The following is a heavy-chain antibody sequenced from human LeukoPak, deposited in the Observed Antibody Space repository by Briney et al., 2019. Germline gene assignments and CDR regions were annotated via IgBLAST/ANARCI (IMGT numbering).Heavy chain of an antibody. CDR1: GDSISSSSYY. CDR2: VYYSTNT. D-gene: IGHD5-12*01. Sequence: SETLSLTCTVSGDSISSSSYYWDWIRQPPGKGLEWIGNVYYSTNTYYNPSLKSRVTISVDTSKNQFSLKLSSVTAADTAIYYCARHSRSAYSGYENAFDIWGQGTVVTVSS. CDR3: ARHSRSAYSGYENAFDI. J-gene: IGHJ3*02. V-gene: IGHV4-39*01.